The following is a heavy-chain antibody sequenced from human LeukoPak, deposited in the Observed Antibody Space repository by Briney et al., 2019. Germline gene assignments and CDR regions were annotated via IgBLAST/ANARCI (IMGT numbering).Heavy chain of an antibody. CDR1: GYTFTSYY. Sequence: ASVKVSCKASGYTFTSYYMHWVRQAPGQGLEWMGIINPSGGSTSYAQKFQGRVTMTRDTSISTAYMELSRLRSDDTAVYYCARDRSSGQGGMDVWGQGTTVTVSS. CDR3: ARDRSSGQGGMDV. V-gene: IGHV1-46*01. J-gene: IGHJ6*02. D-gene: IGHD6-19*01. CDR2: INPSGGST.